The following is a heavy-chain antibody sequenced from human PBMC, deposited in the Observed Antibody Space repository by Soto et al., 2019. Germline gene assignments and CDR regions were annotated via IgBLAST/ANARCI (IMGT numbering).Heavy chain of an antibody. V-gene: IGHV4-59*01. CDR1: GGSISSYY. CDR3: ARGYDFLSSIWYYGMDV. D-gene: IGHD3-3*01. Sequence: SETLSLTCTVSGGSISSYYWSWIRQPPGKGLEWIGYIYYSGSTNYNPSLKSRVTISVDTSKNQFSLKLSSVTAADTALYYSARGYDFLSSIWYYGMDVWGQGTTVTVSS. J-gene: IGHJ6*02. CDR2: IYYSGST.